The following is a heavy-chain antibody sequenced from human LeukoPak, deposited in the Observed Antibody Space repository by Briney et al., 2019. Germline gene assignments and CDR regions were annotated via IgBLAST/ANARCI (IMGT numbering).Heavy chain of an antibody. CDR3: ASNKYYDIWSAGDY. V-gene: IGHV1-2*02. D-gene: IGHD3-9*01. J-gene: IGHJ4*02. CDR1: GYTFTGYY. CDR2: INPNSGGT. Sequence: GASVKVSCKASGYTFTGYYMHWVRQAPGQGLEWMGWINPNSGGTNYAQKFQGRVTMTRDTSISTAYMELSRLRSDDTAVYYCASNKYYDIWSAGDYWGQGTLVTVSS.